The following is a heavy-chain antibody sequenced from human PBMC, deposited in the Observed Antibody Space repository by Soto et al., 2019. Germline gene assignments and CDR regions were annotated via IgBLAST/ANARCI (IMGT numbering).Heavy chain of an antibody. V-gene: IGHV3-33*01. D-gene: IGHD3-9*01. Sequence: QVQLVESGGGVVQPGRSLRLSCAASGFTFSSYGMHWVRQAPGKGLEWVAVIWYDGSNKYYADSVKGRFTISRDNSKNTLYLQMNSLRAEDTAVYYCARDGTYYDILYEPFDIWGQGTMVTVSS. J-gene: IGHJ3*02. CDR1: GFTFSSYG. CDR2: IWYDGSNK. CDR3: ARDGTYYDILYEPFDI.